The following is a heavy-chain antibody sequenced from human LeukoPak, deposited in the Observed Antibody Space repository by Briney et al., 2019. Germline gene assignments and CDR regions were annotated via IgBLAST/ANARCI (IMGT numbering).Heavy chain of an antibody. D-gene: IGHD5-18*01. V-gene: IGHV4-39*01. CDR3: VRRGAYSYTYTDPFDY. CDR2: IYYSGNT. J-gene: IGHJ4*02. CDR1: GGSITSSGYY. Sequence: PSETLSLTCTVSGGSITSSGYYWGWIRQPPGKGLEWIGSIYYSGNTYYNPSLKSRVTISVDTSKNQFSLKLSSVTAADTAVYYCVRRGAYSYTYTDPFDYWGQGTLVTVSS.